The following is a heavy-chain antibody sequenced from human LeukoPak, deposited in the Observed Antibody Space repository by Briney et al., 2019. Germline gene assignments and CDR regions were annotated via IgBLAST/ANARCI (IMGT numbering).Heavy chain of an antibody. Sequence: GGSLRLSCAASGFTFSNAWMSWVRQAPGKGLEWVGRIKSKTDGGTTGYGAPVQGRFTISRDDSKNTLYLQMDSLKSDDTAVYYCSSTSAEGFAYWGQGTLVTVSS. CDR1: GFTFSNAW. V-gene: IGHV3-15*01. CDR2: IKSKTDGGTT. D-gene: IGHD2-8*01. J-gene: IGHJ4*02. CDR3: SSTSAEGFAY.